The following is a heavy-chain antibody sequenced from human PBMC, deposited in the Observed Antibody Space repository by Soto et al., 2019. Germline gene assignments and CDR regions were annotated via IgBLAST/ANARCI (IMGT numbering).Heavy chain of an antibody. CDR2: ISYTGANQ. V-gene: IGHV3-30-3*01. CDR1: VFTFSTYA. D-gene: IGHD4-4*01. CDR3: AREAFLYSRGAYYDH. Sequence: QVRLVESGGGAVQPGDSLRLSCDDSVFTFSTYALHWVRQAPGKGLEWVAFISYTGANQYYADSVKGRFTVSRDNSKNIASLQMTSLKPEDSAVYYCAREAFLYSRGAYYDHWGQGTLVTVSS. J-gene: IGHJ4*02.